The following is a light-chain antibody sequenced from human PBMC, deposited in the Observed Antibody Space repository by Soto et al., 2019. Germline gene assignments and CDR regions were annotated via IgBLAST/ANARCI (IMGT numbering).Light chain of an antibody. CDR2: DAS. V-gene: IGKV1-33*01. Sequence: DIQMTQSPSSLSASVGNRVTITCQASQDIPTNLTGIQQKPGKAPNLLIYDASNLETGVPSRFSGGGSGTHFTFTISNLQPEDIATYYCQQYDNLPPTWTFGQGTKVEIE. J-gene: IGKJ1*01. CDR3: QQYDNLPPTWT. CDR1: QDIPTN.